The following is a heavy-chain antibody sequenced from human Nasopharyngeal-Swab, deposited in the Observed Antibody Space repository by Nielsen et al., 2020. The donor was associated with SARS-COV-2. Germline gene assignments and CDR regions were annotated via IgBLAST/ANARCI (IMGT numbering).Heavy chain of an antibody. D-gene: IGHD2/OR15-2a*01. V-gene: IGHV3-33*01. CDR3: VSIRSGVIGTVGAD. CDR2: IWSHGSIK. Sequence: VRQAPGKGLERVPVIWSHGSIKYHADSVKGRFTISRDNSSNTLYVQMNSLRAEGTAMYFCVSIRSGVIGTVGADWGQGTLVTVSS. J-gene: IGHJ4*02.